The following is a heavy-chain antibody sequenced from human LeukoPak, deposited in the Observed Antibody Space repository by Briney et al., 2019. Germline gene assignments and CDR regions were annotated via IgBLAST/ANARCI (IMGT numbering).Heavy chain of an antibody. D-gene: IGHD3-16*02. J-gene: IGHJ4*02. CDR2: ISSGGNTM. CDR1: GFTFSSYT. Sequence: GGSLRLSCAASGFTFSSYTMNWVRQAPGKGLEWVSYISSGGNTMYYADSVKGRFTISRDNAKNSLYLQMNSLRADDTAVYYCARDAYRGLDYWGQGTPVTVSS. V-gene: IGHV3-48*04. CDR3: ARDAYRGLDY.